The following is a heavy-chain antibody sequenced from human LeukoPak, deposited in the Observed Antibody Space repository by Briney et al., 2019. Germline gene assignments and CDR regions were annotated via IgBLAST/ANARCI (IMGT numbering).Heavy chain of an antibody. D-gene: IGHD4-23*01. CDR3: ARSRGGNFYFNHDAFDI. J-gene: IGHJ3*02. V-gene: IGHV1-46*01. Sequence: GASVKVSCKASGYTFTSYYMHWVRQAPGQGLEWMGIINPSGGSTSYAQKFQGRVTMTRDTSTSTVYMELSSLRSEDTAVYYCARSRGGNFYFNHDAFDIWGQGTMVTVSS. CDR1: GYTFTSYY. CDR2: INPSGGST.